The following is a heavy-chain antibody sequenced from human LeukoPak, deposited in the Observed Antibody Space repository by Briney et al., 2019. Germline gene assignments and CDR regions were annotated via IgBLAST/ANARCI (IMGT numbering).Heavy chain of an antibody. Sequence: PSETLSLTCTVSGGSISSGGYYWSWIRQHPGKGLEWIGYIYYSGSTYYNPSLKSRVSISVDTSKNQFSLKLSSVTAADTAVYYCARDPSFHGGNSFFDYWGQGTLVTVSS. CDR3: ARDPSFHGGNSFFDY. CDR2: IYYSGST. V-gene: IGHV4-31*03. D-gene: IGHD4-23*01. CDR1: GGSISSGGYY. J-gene: IGHJ4*02.